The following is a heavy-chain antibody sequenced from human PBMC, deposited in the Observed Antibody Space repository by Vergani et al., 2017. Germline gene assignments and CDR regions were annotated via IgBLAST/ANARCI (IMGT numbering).Heavy chain of an antibody. D-gene: IGHD3-22*01. J-gene: IGHJ4*02. Sequence: EVQLVESGGGLVQPGRSLRLSCAASGFTFDDYAMHWVRQAPGKGREWVSGISWNSGSIGYADSVKGRFTISRDNAKNSLYLQMNSLRAEDTALYYCAIEYYEYDYWGQGTLVTVSS. CDR1: GFTFDDYA. CDR2: ISWNSGSI. V-gene: IGHV3-9*01. CDR3: AIEYYEYDY.